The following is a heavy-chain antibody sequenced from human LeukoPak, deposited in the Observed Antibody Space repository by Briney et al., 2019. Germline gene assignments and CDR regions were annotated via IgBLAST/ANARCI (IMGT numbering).Heavy chain of an antibody. J-gene: IGHJ4*02. V-gene: IGHV4-39*01. CDR2: IYYSGST. D-gene: IGHD2-15*01. Sequence: KASETLSLTCTVSGGSISSSSYYWGWIRQPPGKGLEWIGSIYYSGSTYYNPSLKSRVTISVDTSKNQFSLKLSSVTAADTAVYYCARGFYSHDWGQGTLVTVSS. CDR3: ARGFYSHD. CDR1: GGSISSSSYY.